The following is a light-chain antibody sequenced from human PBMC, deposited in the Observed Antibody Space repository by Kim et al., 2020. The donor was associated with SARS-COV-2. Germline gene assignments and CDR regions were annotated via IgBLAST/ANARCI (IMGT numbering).Light chain of an antibody. CDR2: KVS. CDR1: QSISSW. V-gene: IGKV1-5*03. Sequence: DIQMTQSPSTLSASVGDRVTITCRASQSISSWLAWYQQKPGKAPNLLIYKVSGLQSGVPSRFSGSGSGTEFALTISSLQPDDFATYYCQHYNTYPWAFGQGTKVDIK. J-gene: IGKJ1*01. CDR3: QHYNTYPWA.